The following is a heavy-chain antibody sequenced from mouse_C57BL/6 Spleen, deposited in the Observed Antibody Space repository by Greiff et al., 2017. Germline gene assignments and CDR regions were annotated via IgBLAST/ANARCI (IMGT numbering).Heavy chain of an antibody. J-gene: IGHJ4*01. D-gene: IGHD3-3*01. CDR2: FSYDGSN. Sequence: EVKLMESGPGLVKPSQSLSLTCSVTGYSITSGYYWNWIRQFPGNKLEWMGSFSYDGSNNYNPSLKNRISITRDTSKNQCFMKLNSVTTEDTATYYCASPSPRAAMDYGGQGTSVTVSA. V-gene: IGHV3-6*01. CDR3: ASPSPRAAMDY. CDR1: GYSITSGYY.